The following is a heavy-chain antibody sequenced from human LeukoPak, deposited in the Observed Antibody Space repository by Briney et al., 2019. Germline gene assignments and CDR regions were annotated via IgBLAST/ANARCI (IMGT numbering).Heavy chain of an antibody. CDR1: GYTFTGYY. V-gene: IGHV1-2*02. CDR3: ARWVTMIVGHYGMDV. CDR2: INPNSGGT. Sequence: ASVKVSCKASGYTFTGYYMHWVRQAPGQGLEWMGWINPNSGGTNYAQKFQGRVTMTRDTSTSTAYMELSRLRSDDTAVYYCARWVTMIVGHYGMDVWGQGTTVTVSS. D-gene: IGHD3-22*01. J-gene: IGHJ6*02.